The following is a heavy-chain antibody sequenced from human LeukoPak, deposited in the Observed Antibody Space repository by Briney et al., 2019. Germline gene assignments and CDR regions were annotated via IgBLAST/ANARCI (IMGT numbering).Heavy chain of an antibody. CDR3: ARDQVTMVRGVIIKDRYYYYMDV. CDR1: GFTFSSYW. V-gene: IGHV3-7*01. CDR2: IKQDGSEK. D-gene: IGHD3-10*01. Sequence: GGSLRLSCAASGFTFSSYWMSWVRQAPGKGLEWVANIKQDGSEKYYVDSVKGRFTISRDNAKNSLYLQMNSLRAEDTAVYYCARDQVTMVRGVIIKDRYYYYMDVWGKGTTVTISS. J-gene: IGHJ6*03.